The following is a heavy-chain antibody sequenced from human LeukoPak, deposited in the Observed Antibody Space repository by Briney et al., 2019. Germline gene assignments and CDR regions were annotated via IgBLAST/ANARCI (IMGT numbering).Heavy chain of an antibody. CDR3: ARDTGRSVGATDY. V-gene: IGHV1-2*06. D-gene: IGHD1-26*01. J-gene: IGHJ4*02. CDR2: INPNSGGT. Sequence: ASVKVSCKASGYTFTSYDINWVRQAPGQGLEWMGRINPNSGGTNYAQKFQGRVTMTRDTSISTAYMELSRLRSDDTAVYYCARDTGRSVGATDYWGQGTLVTVSS. CDR1: GYTFTSYD.